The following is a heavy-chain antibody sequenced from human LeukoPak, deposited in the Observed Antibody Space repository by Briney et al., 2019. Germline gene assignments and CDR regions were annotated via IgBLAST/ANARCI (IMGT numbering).Heavy chain of an antibody. D-gene: IGHD5-18*01. CDR1: GGSISSSSYY. J-gene: IGHJ5*02. Sequence: PSETLSLTCTVSGGSISSSSYYWGWIRQPPGKGLEWIGSIYYSGSTYYNPSLKSRVTISVDTSKNQFSLKLASVTAADTAIYYCAKGAGGFSYYNWFDPWGQGTLVTVSS. CDR2: IYYSGST. V-gene: IGHV4-39*07. CDR3: AKGAGGFSYYNWFDP.